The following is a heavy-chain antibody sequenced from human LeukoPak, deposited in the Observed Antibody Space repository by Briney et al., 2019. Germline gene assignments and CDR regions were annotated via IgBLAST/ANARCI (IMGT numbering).Heavy chain of an antibody. CDR2: ISYSGST. V-gene: IGHV4-59*01. CDR1: GGSISNYY. J-gene: IGHJ4*02. CDR3: ARDPIGVGIDY. Sequence: PSETLSLTCTVSGGSISNYYWSWIRQPPGKGLEWIGYISYSGSTNYNPSLKSRVTISVDTSKNQFSLKLRSVTTADTAVYYCARDPIGVGIDYWGQGTLVTVSS. D-gene: IGHD3-3*01.